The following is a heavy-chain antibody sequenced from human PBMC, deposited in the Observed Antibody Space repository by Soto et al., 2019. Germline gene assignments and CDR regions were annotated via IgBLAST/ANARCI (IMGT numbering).Heavy chain of an antibody. CDR2: INHSGST. V-gene: IGHV4-34*01. CDR1: GGSFSGYY. J-gene: IGHJ6*02. Sequence: SETLSLTCAVYGGSFSGYYWSWIRQPPGKGLEWIGEINHSGSTNYNPSLKSRVTISVDTSKNQFSLKLSSVTAADTAVYYCAGLPAPHYFTFGRGVWGQAAPVTV. CDR3: AGLPAPHYFTFGRGV. D-gene: IGHD5-18*01.